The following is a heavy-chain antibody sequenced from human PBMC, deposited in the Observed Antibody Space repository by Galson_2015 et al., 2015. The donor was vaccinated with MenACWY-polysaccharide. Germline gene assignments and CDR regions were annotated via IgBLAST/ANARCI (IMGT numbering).Heavy chain of an antibody. J-gene: IGHJ3*02. CDR3: AREGSRIVFHAFDI. CDR1: GSRFSNSG. Sequence: SLRLSCAASGSRFSNSGMHWVRQAPGKGLEWVAVTQYDGSNKVYADSVKGRFTISRDNSKNTVFLEMNTLGVEDTAVYYCAREGSRIVFHAFDIWAKGQWSPSLQ. CDR2: TQYDGSNK. D-gene: IGHD2-2*01. V-gene: IGHV3-33*01.